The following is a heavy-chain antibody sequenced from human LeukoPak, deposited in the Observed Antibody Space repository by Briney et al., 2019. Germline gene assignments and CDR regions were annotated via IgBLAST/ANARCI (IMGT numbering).Heavy chain of an antibody. D-gene: IGHD3-22*01. J-gene: IGHJ4*02. V-gene: IGHV1-46*01. CDR1: GYTFTSYD. CDR2: INPSGGST. Sequence: RASVKVSCKASGYTFTSYDMHWVRLAPGQGLEWMGIINPSGGSTSYAQKFQGRVTMTRDTSTSTVYMALSSLRSEDTAVYYCARDYYDSSGILDWWGQGTLVTVSS. CDR3: ARDYYDSSGILDW.